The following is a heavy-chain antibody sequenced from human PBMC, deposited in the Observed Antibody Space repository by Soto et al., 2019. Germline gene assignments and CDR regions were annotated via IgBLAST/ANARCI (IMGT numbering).Heavy chain of an antibody. CDR2: IYYSGST. CDR1: GGSISSSSYY. CDR3: ARSYYYDSSGYYYRTEFP. Sequence: PSETLSLTCTVSGGSISSSSYYWGWIRQPPGKGLEWIGSIYYSGSTYYNPSLKSRVTISVDTSKNQFSLKLSSVTAADTAVYYCARSYYYDSSGYYYRTEFPWGQGTLVTVSS. J-gene: IGHJ5*02. D-gene: IGHD3-22*01. V-gene: IGHV4-39*01.